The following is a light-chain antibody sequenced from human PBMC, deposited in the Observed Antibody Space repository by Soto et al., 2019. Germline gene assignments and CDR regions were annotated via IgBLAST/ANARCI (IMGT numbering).Light chain of an antibody. V-gene: IGKV3-11*01. J-gene: IGKJ4*01. CDR1: QSVSSY. Sequence: EIVLTQSPATLSLSPGERATLSCRASQSVSSYLAWYQQKPGQAPRLLIYDASNRATCIPARFSGSGSGTDFTLTISSLEPEEFAVYYCQQRSNWPPTFGGGTKVEIK. CDR3: QQRSNWPPT. CDR2: DAS.